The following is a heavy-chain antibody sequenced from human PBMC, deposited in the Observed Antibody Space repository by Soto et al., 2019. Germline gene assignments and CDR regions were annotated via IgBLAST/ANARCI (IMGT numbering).Heavy chain of an antibody. CDR2: IHGYGDYI. J-gene: IGHJ2*01. Sequence: EVQLLESGGGLEQPGGSLRLSCAASGFTFSCCAMSWVRQAPGKGLEWVSTIHGYGDYIHYTDSVKGRFAISRDNSRKMLYLQMTSLRGDDTAVYYCVKNRGRGSYSNWSFASWGRGTLVTVSS. V-gene: IGHV3-23*01. CDR3: VKNRGRGSYSNWSFAS. D-gene: IGHD1-26*01. CDR1: GFTFSCCA.